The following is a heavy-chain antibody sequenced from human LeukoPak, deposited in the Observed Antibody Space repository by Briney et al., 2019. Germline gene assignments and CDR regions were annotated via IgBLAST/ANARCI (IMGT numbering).Heavy chain of an antibody. CDR2: IYPGDSDT. J-gene: IGHJ4*02. CDR1: GYSFTSYW. D-gene: IGHD3-22*01. CDR3: AGLPHYYDSSGYYVDY. Sequence: GESLKISCKDSGYSFTSYWIGWVRQMPGKGLEWMGIIYPGDSDTRYSPSFQGQVTISADKSISTAYLQWSSLKASDTAMYYCAGLPHYYDSSGYYVDYWGQGTLVTVSS. V-gene: IGHV5-51*01.